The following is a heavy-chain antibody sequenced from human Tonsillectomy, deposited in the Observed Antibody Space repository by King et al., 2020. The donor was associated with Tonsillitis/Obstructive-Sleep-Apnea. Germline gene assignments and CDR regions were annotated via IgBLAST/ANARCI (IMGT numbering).Heavy chain of an antibody. CDR1: GFTFSSYG. CDR3: AKDAGDRVGATHYYYYYYYMDV. Sequence: VQLVESGGGVVQPGRSLRLSCAASGFTFSSYGMHWVRQAPGKGLEWVAVISYDGSNKYYADSVKGRFTISRDNSKKTLYLQRNSLRAEDTAVYYFAKDAGDRVGATHYYYYYYYMDVWGKGTTVTVSS. V-gene: IGHV3-30*18. J-gene: IGHJ6*03. CDR2: ISYDGSNK. D-gene: IGHD1-26*01.